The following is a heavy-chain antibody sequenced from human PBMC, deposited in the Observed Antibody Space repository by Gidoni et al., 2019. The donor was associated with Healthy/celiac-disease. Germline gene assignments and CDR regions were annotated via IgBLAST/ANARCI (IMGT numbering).Heavy chain of an antibody. CDR1: GGSISSGDSY. V-gene: IGHV4-30-4*01. CDR2: IYYSVST. J-gene: IGHJ6*02. Sequence: QVQLQESGPGLVKPSQTLSLTCTVSGGSISSGDSYWSWIRQPPGKGLEWIGYIYYSVSTYYNPSLKSRVTISVDTSKNQFSLKLSSVTAADTAVYYCARDREKGFRGARDYYYYGMDVWGQGTTVTVSS. CDR3: ARDREKGFRGARDYYYYGMDV. D-gene: IGHD3-10*01.